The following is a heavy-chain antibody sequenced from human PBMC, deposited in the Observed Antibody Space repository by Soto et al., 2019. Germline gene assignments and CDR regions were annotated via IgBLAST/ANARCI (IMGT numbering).Heavy chain of an antibody. Sequence: SNYFMSWVRQAPGKGLEWVANIKEDGSEKYYVESVKGRFTISRDNAKNSLYLQVNSLRDEDTAVYYCARPRFRGMDVWGQGTTVTVSS. CDR1: SNYF. V-gene: IGHV3-7*03. CDR3: ARPRFRGMDV. D-gene: IGHD3-10*01. CDR2: IKEDGSEK. J-gene: IGHJ6*02.